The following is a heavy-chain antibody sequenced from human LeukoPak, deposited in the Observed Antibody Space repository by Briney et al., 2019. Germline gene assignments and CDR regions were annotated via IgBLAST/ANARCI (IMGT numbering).Heavy chain of an antibody. CDR1: GFFFSNYD. J-gene: IGHJ4*02. CDR3: ARDASNWKRWTHFDW. Sequence: GGSLRLSCVASGFFFSNYDMNWVRQVPGQGLEWVSYITTGSSTIQYADSVKGRFTVSRDNAKNSVYLQMNNLRAEDTAVYYCARDASNWKRWTHFDWWGQGTLVSVSS. CDR2: ITTGSSTI. V-gene: IGHV3-48*04. D-gene: IGHD1-20*01.